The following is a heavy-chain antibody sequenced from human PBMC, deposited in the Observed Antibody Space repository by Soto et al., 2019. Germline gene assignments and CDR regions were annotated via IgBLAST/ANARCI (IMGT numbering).Heavy chain of an antibody. CDR3: ARDLGHYDFWRFPLHVYYYYGMVG. J-gene: IGHJ6*02. Sequence: SETLSLTCTVSGGSISSGGYYWSWIRQHPGKGLEWIGYIYYSGSTYYNPSLKSRVTISVDTSKNQFSLKLSSVTAADTAVYYCARDLGHYDFWRFPLHVYYYYGMVGWCPGPTVTVAS. CDR2: IYYSGST. V-gene: IGHV4-31*03. D-gene: IGHD3-3*01. CDR1: GGSISSGGYY.